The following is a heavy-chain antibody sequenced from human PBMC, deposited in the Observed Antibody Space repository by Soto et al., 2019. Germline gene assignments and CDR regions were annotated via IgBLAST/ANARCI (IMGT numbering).Heavy chain of an antibody. V-gene: IGHV3-30-3*01. Sequence: PGGSLRLSCAASGFTFSSYAMHWVRQAPGKGLEWVAVISYDGSNKYYADSVKGRFTISRDNSKNTLYLQMNSLRAEDTAVYYCAREAVAGPLLLRWFDPWGQGTLVTVSS. CDR3: AREAVAGPLLLRWFDP. D-gene: IGHD6-19*01. CDR1: GFTFSSYA. CDR2: ISYDGSNK. J-gene: IGHJ5*02.